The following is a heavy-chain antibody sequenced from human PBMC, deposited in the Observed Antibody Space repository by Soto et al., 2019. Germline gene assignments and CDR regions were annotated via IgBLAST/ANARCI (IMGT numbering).Heavy chain of an antibody. CDR1: GSTFSSYA. Sequence: QVQLVQSGAEVKKPGSSVKVSCKASGSTFSSYAISWVRQAPGQGLEWMGGIIPISSTANYAQKFQGRVTITADESTSTAYMELSSLRSEDTAVYYCARSQGSSTSLEIYYYYYYGMDVWGQGTTVTVSS. D-gene: IGHD2-2*01. V-gene: IGHV1-69*01. CDR3: ARSQGSSTSLEIYYYYYYGMDV. J-gene: IGHJ6*02. CDR2: IIPISSTA.